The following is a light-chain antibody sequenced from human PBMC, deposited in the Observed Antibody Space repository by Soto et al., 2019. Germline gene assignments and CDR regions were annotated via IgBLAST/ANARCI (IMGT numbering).Light chain of an antibody. CDR3: QQYANWPKT. J-gene: IGKJ1*01. CDR2: AAS. Sequence: IVMTQSPATLSVSPGERAALAFRASQSVSNKLVWYQQKPGQAPRLLIYAASTRATGIPARFSGSGSETEFTLTISSLQSEDLAVYYCQQYANWPKTFGQGTKVDIK. V-gene: IGKV3-15*01. CDR1: QSVSNK.